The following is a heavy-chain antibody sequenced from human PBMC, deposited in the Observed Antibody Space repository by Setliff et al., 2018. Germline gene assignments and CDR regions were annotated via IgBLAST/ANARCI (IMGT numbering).Heavy chain of an antibody. D-gene: IGHD3-10*01. V-gene: IGHV4-61*09. J-gene: IGHJ4*02. CDR1: GASISSGGYF. CDR2: ISPDGST. CDR3: ARSPSSGSYWNPRPFYSDY. Sequence: SETLSFTCAVSGASISSGGYFWTWIRQPAGKGLEWIGHISPDGSTTYNPSLKSRVTISSDTSKNHFSLKVNSVTAADTALYYCARSPSSGSYWNPRPFYSDYWGQGTLVTVSS.